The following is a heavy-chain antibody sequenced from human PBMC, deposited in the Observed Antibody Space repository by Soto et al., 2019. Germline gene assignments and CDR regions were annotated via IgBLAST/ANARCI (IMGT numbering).Heavy chain of an antibody. CDR2: ISSSSSYI. D-gene: IGHD3-16*01. CDR3: ARDFTYYYYYGMDV. V-gene: IGHV3-21*01. Sequence: EVQLVESGGGLVKPGGFLRLPCAASGFTFSSYSMNWVRQAPGKGLEWVSSISSSSSYIYYADSVKGRFTISRDNAKNSLYLQINRLRAEDTAVYYCARDFTYYYYYGMDVWGQGTTVTVSS. J-gene: IGHJ6*02. CDR1: GFTFSSYS.